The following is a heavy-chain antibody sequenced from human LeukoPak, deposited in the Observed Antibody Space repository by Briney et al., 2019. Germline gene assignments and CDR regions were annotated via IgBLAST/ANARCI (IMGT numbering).Heavy chain of an antibody. CDR1: GFTFSSYS. Sequence: GRSLRLSCAASGFTFSSYSMNWVRQAPGKGLEWVSSISSSSSYIYYADSVKGRFTISRDNAKNSLYLQMNSLRAEDTAVYYCARGPSSSWSYDAFDIWGQGTMVTVSS. V-gene: IGHV3-21*01. CDR3: ARGPSSSWSYDAFDI. D-gene: IGHD6-13*01. J-gene: IGHJ3*02. CDR2: ISSSSSYI.